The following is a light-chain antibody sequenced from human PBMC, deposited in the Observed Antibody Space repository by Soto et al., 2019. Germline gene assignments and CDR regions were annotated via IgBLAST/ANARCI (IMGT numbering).Light chain of an antibody. CDR3: QQYGSSLRT. CDR2: DAS. CDR1: QSVSSN. J-gene: IGKJ1*01. V-gene: IGKV3-20*01. Sequence: EIVMTQSPATLSVSPVERATLSFRASQSVSSNLAWYQQKPGQAPRPLIYDASSRATGVPDRFSGSGSGTDFTLTIGRLEPEDVAVYYCQQYGSSLRTFGQGTKVDIK.